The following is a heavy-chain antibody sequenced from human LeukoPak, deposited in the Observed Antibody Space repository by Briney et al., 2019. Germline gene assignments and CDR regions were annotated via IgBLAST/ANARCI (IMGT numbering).Heavy chain of an antibody. CDR3: ARDRSGTYSVDY. V-gene: IGHV3-30*04. D-gene: IGHD1-26*01. CDR1: GFTLTSHG. CDR2: TSYDGSKK. Sequence: GGSLRLSCAASGFTLTSHGMHWVRQAPGKGLEWVADTSYDGSKKDYADSVKGRFTISRDDSENTVYLQMNSLRTEDTAVYYCARDRSGTYSVDYWGLGTLVTISS. J-gene: IGHJ4*02.